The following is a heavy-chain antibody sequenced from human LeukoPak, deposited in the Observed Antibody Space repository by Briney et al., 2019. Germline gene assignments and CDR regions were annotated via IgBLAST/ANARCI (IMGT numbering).Heavy chain of an antibody. CDR2: IYTSGST. D-gene: IGHD3-22*01. J-gene: IGHJ4*02. CDR1: GGSISSGSYY. CDR3: AREKVVITTRYFDY. Sequence: SETLSLTCTVSGGSISSGSYYWRWIRQPAGKGLEWIGRIYTSGSTNYNPSLKSRVTISVDTSKNQFSLKLSSVTAADTAVYYCAREKVVITTRYFDYWGQGTLVTVSS. V-gene: IGHV4-61*02.